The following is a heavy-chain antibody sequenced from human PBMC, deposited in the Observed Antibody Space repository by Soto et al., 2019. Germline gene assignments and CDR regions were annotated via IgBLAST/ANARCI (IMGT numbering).Heavy chain of an antibody. V-gene: IGHV5-51*01. CDR3: ARGAQLVATPADY. Sequence: GESLKISCKGSGYSFTSYWIGWVRQMPGKGLEWMGVIYPGDSDTRYSPSFQGQVTISADKSISTAYLQWSSLKASDTAMYYCARGAQLVATPADYWGQGTLVTVSS. CDR1: GYSFTSYW. J-gene: IGHJ4*02. D-gene: IGHD5-12*01. CDR2: IYPGDSDT.